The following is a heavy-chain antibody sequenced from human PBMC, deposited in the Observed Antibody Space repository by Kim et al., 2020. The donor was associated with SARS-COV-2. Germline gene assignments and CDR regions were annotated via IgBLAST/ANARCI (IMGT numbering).Heavy chain of an antibody. D-gene: IGHD2-2*01. CDR3: ARWGYCSSTSCYEIGWFDP. J-gene: IGHJ5*02. Sequence: ASVKVSCKASGYTFTSYAMNWVRQAPGQGLEWMGWINTNTGNPTYAQGFTGRFVFSLDTSVSTAYLQISSLKAEDTAVYYCARWGYCSSTSCYEIGWFDPWGQGTLVTVSS. V-gene: IGHV7-4-1*02. CDR2: INTNTGNP. CDR1: GYTFTSYA.